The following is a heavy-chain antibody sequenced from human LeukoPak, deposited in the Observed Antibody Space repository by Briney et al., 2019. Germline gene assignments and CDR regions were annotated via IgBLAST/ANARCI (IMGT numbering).Heavy chain of an antibody. CDR2: ISHSYGNT. CDR3: ARDNKRELLGAFDI. Sequence: PGGSLRLSCAASGFTFSDFAMSWVRQAPGQGLEWVSTISHSYGNTYYADSVRGRFTVSRDNSKNTLYLQMNSLRAEDTAVYYCARDNKRELLGAFDIWGQGAMVTVSS. D-gene: IGHD1-26*01. V-gene: IGHV3-23*01. CDR1: GFTFSDFA. J-gene: IGHJ3*02.